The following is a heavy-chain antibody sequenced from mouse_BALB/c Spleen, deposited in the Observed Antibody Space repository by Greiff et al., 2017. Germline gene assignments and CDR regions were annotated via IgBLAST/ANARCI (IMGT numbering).Heavy chain of an antibody. D-gene: IGHD3-3*01. J-gene: IGHJ4*01. CDR3: ARRANYAMDY. CDR1: GYSITSGYY. V-gene: IGHV3-6*02. CDR2: ISYDGSN. Sequence: DVKLVESGPGLVKPSQSLSLTCSVTGYSITSGYYWNWIRQFPGNKLEWMGYISYDGSNNYNPSLKNRISITRDTSKNQFFLKLNSVTTEDTATYYCARRANYAMDYWGQGTSVTVSS.